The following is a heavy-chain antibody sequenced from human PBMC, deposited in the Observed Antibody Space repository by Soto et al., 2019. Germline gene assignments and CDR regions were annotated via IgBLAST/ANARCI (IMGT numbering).Heavy chain of an antibody. CDR2: IWYDGSNK. V-gene: IGHV3-33*01. J-gene: IGHJ3*02. CDR3: ARTLQHDAFDI. Sequence: GGSLRLSCAASGFTFSSYGMHWVRQAPGKGLEWVAVIWYDGSNKYYADSVKGRFTISRDNSKNTLYLQMNSLRAEDTAVYYCARTLQHDAFDIWGQGTMVTVSS. CDR1: GFTFSSYG. D-gene: IGHD1-1*01.